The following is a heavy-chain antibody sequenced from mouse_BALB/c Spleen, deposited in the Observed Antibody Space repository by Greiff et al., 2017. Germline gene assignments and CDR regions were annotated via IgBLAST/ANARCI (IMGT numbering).Heavy chain of an antibody. Sequence: VQLQQSGPGLVAPSQSLSITCTVSGFSLTSYGVHWVRQPPGKGLEWLGVIWAGGSTNYNSALMSRLSISKDNSKSQVFLKMNSLQANDTAIYYCARNYYGSSPYAMDYWGQGTSVTVSS. J-gene: IGHJ4*01. CDR1: GFSLTSYG. D-gene: IGHD1-1*01. V-gene: IGHV2-9*02. CDR3: ARNYYGSSPYAMDY. CDR2: IWAGGST.